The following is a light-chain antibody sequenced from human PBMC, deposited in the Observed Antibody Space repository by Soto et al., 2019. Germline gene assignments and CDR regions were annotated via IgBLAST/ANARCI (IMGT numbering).Light chain of an antibody. CDR3: QQYSNWPPIT. Sequence: EIALYQSQGTLSVLLGARATLSCRASQSVSIHLAWYQQKPGQAPRLLIYDTSTRATGIPARFSGSGSGTEFTLTISSLQSEDFAVYYCQQYSNWPPITFGQGTLLEI. V-gene: IGKV3-15*01. CDR1: QSVSIH. CDR2: DTS. J-gene: IGKJ5*01.